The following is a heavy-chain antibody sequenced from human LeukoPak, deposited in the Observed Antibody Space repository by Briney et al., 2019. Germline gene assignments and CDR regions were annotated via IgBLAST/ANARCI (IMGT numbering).Heavy chain of an antibody. V-gene: IGHV4-59*01. D-gene: IGHD2-15*01. Sequence: SETLSLTCTVSGGFINTYYWSWLRQPPGKGLEWIGYISDSGSPSYNSSLKSRVTISIDTSKKQFSLMLSSVTAADTAIYYCARSTQRYCSGGTCFPYWFDPWGRGALVTVSS. CDR2: ISDSGSP. J-gene: IGHJ5*02. CDR3: ARSTQRYCSGGTCFPYWFDP. CDR1: GGFINTYY.